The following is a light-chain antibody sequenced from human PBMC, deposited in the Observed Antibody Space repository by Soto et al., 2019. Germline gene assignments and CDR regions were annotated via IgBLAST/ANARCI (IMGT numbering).Light chain of an antibody. Sequence: IVLTQSPGTLSLSPGERATLSCRASQSVSSSYLAWYQQKPGQAPRLLIYDASNRATGIPARFSGSGSGTDFTLTISRLEPEDFAVYYCQQYGSSPGTFGQGTKVDI. CDR2: DAS. CDR1: QSVSSSY. V-gene: IGKV3-20*01. CDR3: QQYGSSPGT. J-gene: IGKJ1*01.